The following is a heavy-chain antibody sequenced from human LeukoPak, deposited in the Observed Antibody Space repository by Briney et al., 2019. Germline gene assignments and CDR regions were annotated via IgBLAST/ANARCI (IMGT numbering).Heavy chain of an antibody. V-gene: IGHV3-23*01. D-gene: IGHD5-18*01. CDR3: AKIPDTALVPGY. CDR1: GFTFSSYA. Sequence: GGSLRLSCAASGFTFSSYAMSWVRQAPGKGLEWVSAISGSGGSTYYADSVKGRFTISRDNSRNTLYLQMDSLRAEDTAVYYCAKIPDTALVPGYWGQGTLVTVSS. CDR2: ISGSGGST. J-gene: IGHJ4*02.